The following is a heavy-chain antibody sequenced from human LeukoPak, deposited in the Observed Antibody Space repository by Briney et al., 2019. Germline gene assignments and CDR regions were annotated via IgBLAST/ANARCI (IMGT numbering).Heavy chain of an antibody. J-gene: IGHJ3*02. V-gene: IGHV3-48*03. CDR1: GFTFSSYE. CDR2: ISSSGSTI. CDR3: ARSYYDILTGDDAFDI. Sequence: GGSLRLSCAASGFTFSSYEMNWVRQAPGKGLEWFSYISSSGSTIYYADSVKGRFTISRDNAKNSLYLQMNSLRAEDTAVYYCARSYYDILTGDDAFDIWGQGTMVTVSS. D-gene: IGHD3-9*01.